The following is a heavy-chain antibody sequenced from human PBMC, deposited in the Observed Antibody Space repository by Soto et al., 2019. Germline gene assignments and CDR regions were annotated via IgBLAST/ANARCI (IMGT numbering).Heavy chain of an antibody. J-gene: IGHJ4*02. CDR1: GFTFSSYG. V-gene: IGHV3-33*01. CDR2: IWYDGSNK. Sequence: QVQLVESGGGVVQPGRSLRLSCAASGFTFSSYGMHWVRQAPGKGLEWVAVIWYDGSNKYYADSVKGRFTISRDNSKNTLYQQMNSLRAEDTAVYYCAREYYEFWSGYSWAGGYFDYWGQGTLVTVSS. CDR3: AREYYEFWSGYSWAGGYFDY. D-gene: IGHD3-3*01.